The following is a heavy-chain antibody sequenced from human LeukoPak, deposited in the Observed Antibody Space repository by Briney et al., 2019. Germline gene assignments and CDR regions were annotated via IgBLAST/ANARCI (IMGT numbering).Heavy chain of an antibody. CDR1: GGSISSHY. CDR3: AGGALRGFYAFFYMDV. V-gene: IGHV4-59*11. CDR2: ISSSGST. Sequence: SETLSLTCTVSGGSISSHYWIWVRQSPEKGLEWIGDISSSGSTGYNPSLRSRVTISLDTSKNQFSLNLSSVTAADTAVYYCAGGALRGFYAFFYMDVWGKGTTVTVSS. J-gene: IGHJ6*03. D-gene: IGHD5/OR15-5a*01.